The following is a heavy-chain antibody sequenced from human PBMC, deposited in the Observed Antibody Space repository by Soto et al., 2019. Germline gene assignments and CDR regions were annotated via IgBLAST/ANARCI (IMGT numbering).Heavy chain of an antibody. CDR2: INPSGGRI. D-gene: IGHD3-3*01. CDR1: GYTVTSYQ. CDR3: ARDGPPTTTGVGPSYTMDV. Sequence: QMQLVQSGVEVKKPGASVKVSCKASGYTVTSYQMHWVRQAPGQGLEWMGIINPSGGRITYAPRFQGRVMMTRDTSTNTVYMELRSLRSEDTAVYYCARDGPPTTTGVGPSYTMDVWGQGTTVTVS. V-gene: IGHV1-46*01. J-gene: IGHJ6*02.